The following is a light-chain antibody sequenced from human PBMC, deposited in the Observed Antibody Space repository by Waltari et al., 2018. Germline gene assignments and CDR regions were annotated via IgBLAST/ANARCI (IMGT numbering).Light chain of an antibody. Sequence: DIQMNQSPSSLSASVGDRVTITCQASQDISNYLNWYQQKPGKAPKLLIYDASNLETGVPSRFSGSGSGTDFTFTISSLQPEDIATYYCQQSYTTPFTFGPGTKVDLK. J-gene: IGKJ3*01. CDR3: QQSYTTPFT. CDR1: QDISNY. CDR2: DAS. V-gene: IGKV1-33*01.